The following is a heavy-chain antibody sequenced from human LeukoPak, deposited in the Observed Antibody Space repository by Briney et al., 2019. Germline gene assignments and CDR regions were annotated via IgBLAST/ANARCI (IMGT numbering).Heavy chain of an antibody. Sequence: PGGSLRLSCAASGFSFNNNAMSWVRQAPGKGLEWVSAINGGGDATEYADSVKGRFTIFRDNSKKTLYLQMNSLRPEDTAVYYCARCTASCYANAFDVWGQGTLLTVSS. CDR2: INGGGDAT. CDR1: GFSFNNNA. D-gene: IGHD2-2*01. CDR3: ARCTASCYANAFDV. J-gene: IGHJ3*01. V-gene: IGHV3-23*01.